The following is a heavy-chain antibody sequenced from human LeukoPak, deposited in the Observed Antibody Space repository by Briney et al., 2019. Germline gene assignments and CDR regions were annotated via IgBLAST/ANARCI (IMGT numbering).Heavy chain of an antibody. V-gene: IGHV4-34*01. Sequence: SETLSLTCAVSGGSFSGYYWSWIRQPPGKGLEWIGEINHSGSTNYNPSLKSRVTISVDTSKNQFSLKLSSVTAADTAVYYCARPRYYGSGSFDYWGQGTLVTVSS. J-gene: IGHJ4*02. D-gene: IGHD3-10*01. CDR1: GGSFSGYY. CDR2: INHSGST. CDR3: ARPRYYGSGSFDY.